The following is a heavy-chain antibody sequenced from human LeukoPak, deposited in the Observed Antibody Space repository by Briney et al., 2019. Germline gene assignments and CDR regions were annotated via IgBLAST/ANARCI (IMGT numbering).Heavy chain of an antibody. CDR2: IHTSGST. J-gene: IGHJ5*02. V-gene: IGHV4-31*10. CDR1: GGSISSGGYY. CDR3: ARDAAVFASLPDGWFDP. D-gene: IGHD6-13*01. Sequence: PSETLSLTCTVSGGSISSGGYYWSWIRQHPGKGLEWIGRIHTSGSTHYNPSLKSRVALSVDPSKRQISLTLRSVTAADTAVYFCARDAAVFASLPDGWFDPWGQGTLVTVSS.